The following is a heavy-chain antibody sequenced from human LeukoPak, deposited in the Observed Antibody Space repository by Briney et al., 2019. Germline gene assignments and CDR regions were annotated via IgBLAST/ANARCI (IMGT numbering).Heavy chain of an antibody. CDR2: INHSGST. J-gene: IGHJ4*02. D-gene: IGHD3-22*01. V-gene: IGHV4-34*01. CDR1: GGSFSGYY. Sequence: SETLSLTCAVYGGSFSGYYWSWIRQPPGKGLEWIGEINHSGSTNYNPSLKSRVTISVDTSKNQSSLKLSSVTAADTAVYYCARGLYYYDSSGYYFVFDYWGQGTLVTVSS. CDR3: ARGLYYYDSSGYYFVFDY.